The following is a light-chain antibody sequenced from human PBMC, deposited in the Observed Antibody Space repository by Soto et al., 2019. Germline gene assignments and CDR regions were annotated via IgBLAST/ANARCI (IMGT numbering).Light chain of an antibody. CDR1: QSISSY. V-gene: IGKV1-17*01. CDR3: LEHDSYPWT. CDR2: AAS. Sequence: ESQVAQSPPSISASVGDVVITTFRASQSISSYLNWYQQKPGKAPKLLIYAASSLQSGVPSRFSGSASGTELTLSISCVYPEDFATYFCLEHDSYPWTFAQGTKVDIK. J-gene: IGKJ1*01.